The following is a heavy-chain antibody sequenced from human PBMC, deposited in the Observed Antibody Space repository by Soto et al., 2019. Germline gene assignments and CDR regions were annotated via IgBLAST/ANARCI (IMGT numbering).Heavy chain of an antibody. CDR2: ISSRAGNR. V-gene: IGHV3-23*01. CDR1: GLTFSDYA. Sequence: EVQMLESGGGLVQPGGSLRLSCEASGLTFSDYAMNWVRQAPGTGLEWVSSISSRAGNRYYADSVKGRFTISRDNSRNTLYLQMNSLRADDTAVYYCAKEWVVDVYDSTGHVLDYWGQGTLVTVSS. CDR3: AKEWVVDVYDSTGHVLDY. D-gene: IGHD3-22*01. J-gene: IGHJ4*02.